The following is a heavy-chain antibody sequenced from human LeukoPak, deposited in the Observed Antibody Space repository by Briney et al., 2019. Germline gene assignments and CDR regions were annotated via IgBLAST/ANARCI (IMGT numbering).Heavy chain of an antibody. D-gene: IGHD3-10*01. J-gene: IGHJ4*02. CDR1: GFTFSSYA. Sequence: PGGSLILSCAASGFTFSSYAMHWVRPAPGKGLEWVAVISYDGSNKYYADSVKGRFTISRDNSKNTLYLQMNSLRAEDTAVYYCASEGSGNFDYWGQGTLVTGSS. CDR2: ISYDGSNK. V-gene: IGHV3-30*04. CDR3: ASEGSGNFDY.